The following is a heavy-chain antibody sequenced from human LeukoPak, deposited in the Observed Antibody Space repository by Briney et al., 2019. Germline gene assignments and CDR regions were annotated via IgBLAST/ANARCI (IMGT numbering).Heavy chain of an antibody. J-gene: IGHJ4*02. CDR2: INHSGST. CDR3: ARGASRTDNRGVYFDY. V-gene: IGHV4-34*01. Sequence: SETLCLTCAVYGGSFSGYYWSWIRQPPGKGLEWIGEINHSGSTNYNPSLKSRVTISVDTSKNQFSLKLSSVTAADTAVYYCARGASRTDNRGVYFDYWGQGTLVTVSS. D-gene: IGHD3-10*01. CDR1: GGSFSGYY.